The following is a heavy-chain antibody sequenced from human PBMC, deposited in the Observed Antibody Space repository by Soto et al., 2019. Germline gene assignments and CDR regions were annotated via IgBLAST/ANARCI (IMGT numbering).Heavy chain of an antibody. CDR2: IYYSGST. Sequence: QVQLQESGPGLVKPSETLSLTCTVSGGSISSYYWSWIRQPPGKGLEWIGYIYYSGSTNYNPTLKSRDTISVDTATNQFALKLSSVTAADTAVYYCARRYGSCFDYWGQGTLVTVSS. V-gene: IGHV4-59*08. D-gene: IGHD5-18*01. CDR3: ARRYGSCFDY. J-gene: IGHJ4*02. CDR1: GGSISSYY.